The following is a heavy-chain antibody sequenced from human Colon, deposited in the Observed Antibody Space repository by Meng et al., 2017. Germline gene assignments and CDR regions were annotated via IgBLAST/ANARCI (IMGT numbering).Heavy chain of an antibody. V-gene: IGHV1-3*01. CDR1: GYSFTSYG. CDR2: IYPADGNR. J-gene: IGHJ4*02. CDR3: ARDERGGPYYFDY. Sequence: QVQLVQSGAELKKPGASATVSCQASGYSFTSYGMHWLRQAPGQRPEWMGWIYPADGNRRYSQKFQDRLTITTDTVARTAYMELSSLRSEDTAVYFCARDERGGPYYFDYWGQGTLVTVSS.